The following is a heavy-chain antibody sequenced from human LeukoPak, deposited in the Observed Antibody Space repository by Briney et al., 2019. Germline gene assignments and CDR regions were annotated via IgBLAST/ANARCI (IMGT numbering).Heavy chain of an antibody. CDR3: ARVMVFPFYYDSSGYYYVPLYYYYMDV. Sequence: PSETLSLTCTVSGGSISSYYWGWIRQPPGKGLEWIGYIYYSGSTNYNPSLKSRVTISVDTSKNQFSLKLSSVTAADTAVYYCARVMVFPFYYDSSGYYYVPLYYYYMDVWGKGTTVTVSS. CDR1: GGSISSYY. J-gene: IGHJ6*03. V-gene: IGHV4-59*01. CDR2: IYYSGST. D-gene: IGHD3-22*01.